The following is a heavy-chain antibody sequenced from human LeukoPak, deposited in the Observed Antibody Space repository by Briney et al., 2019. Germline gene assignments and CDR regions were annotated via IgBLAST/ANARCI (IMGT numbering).Heavy chain of an antibody. J-gene: IGHJ2*01. CDR2: ISAYNGDT. V-gene: IGHV1-18*01. Sequence: ASVKVSCKASGYTFNHHGISWVRQAPGQGLEWMGWISAYNGDTIYAQEFQGRVTKTTDTSTSTAYMELRSLRSDDTAIYYCARDPSNTSGRYQYFDLWGRGTLVTVSS. CDR3: ARDPSNTSGRYQYFDL. D-gene: IGHD6-19*01. CDR1: GYTFNHHG.